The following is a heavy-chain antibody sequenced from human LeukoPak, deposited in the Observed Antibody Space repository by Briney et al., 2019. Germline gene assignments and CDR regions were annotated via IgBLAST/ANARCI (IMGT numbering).Heavy chain of an antibody. CDR3: ARSAGPGGNRPVTFVS. J-gene: IGHJ5*01. CDR1: GYSFTSYW. Sequence: MPGESLKISCKGSGYSFTSYWIGWVRQMPGKGLEWLGMIYPGDSDTRYSPSFQGQVTISADRFISTAYLQWRSLKTSDTAKYFCARSAGPGGNRPVTFVSWGQGPLVSVSS. V-gene: IGHV5-51*01. CDR2: IYPGDSDT. D-gene: IGHD3-16*01.